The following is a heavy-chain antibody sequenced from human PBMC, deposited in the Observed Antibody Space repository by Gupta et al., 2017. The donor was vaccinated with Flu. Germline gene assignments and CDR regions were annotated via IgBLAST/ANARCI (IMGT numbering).Heavy chain of an antibody. CDR3: ARVVRFYCSSTSCYTGAFDI. CDR2: INHSGST. D-gene: IGHD2-2*02. CDR1: GGSFSGYY. Sequence: QVQLQQWGAGLLKPSETLSLTCAVYGGSFSGYYWSWIRQPPGKGLEWIGEINHSGSTNYNPSLKSRVTISVDTSKNQFSLKLSSVTAADTAVYYCARVVRFYCSSTSCYTGAFDIWGQGTMVTVSS. V-gene: IGHV4-34*01. J-gene: IGHJ3*02.